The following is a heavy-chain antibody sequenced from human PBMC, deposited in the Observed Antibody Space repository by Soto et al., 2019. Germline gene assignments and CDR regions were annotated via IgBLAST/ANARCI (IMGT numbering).Heavy chain of an antibody. CDR2: INTSKIT. J-gene: IGHJ4*02. D-gene: IGHD3-3*01. V-gene: IGHV4-34*02. CDR1: GGSFNGYY. CDR3: ARLCRWSGFYCWDPRGFDF. Sequence: QVQLQQWGSGLLRPSETLSLTCGVHGGSFNGYYWTWIRQAPGKGLDWIGEINTSKITNYNPSLKNRVTISLDTSKRQLSLDLRSVTAADTAVYYCARLCRWSGFYCWDPRGFDFWGPGTLVTVSS.